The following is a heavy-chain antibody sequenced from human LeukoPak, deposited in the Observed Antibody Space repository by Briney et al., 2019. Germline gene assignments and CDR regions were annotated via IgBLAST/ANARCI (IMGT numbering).Heavy chain of an antibody. CDR1: GGSISSYY. CDR3: ARENSGSYREFDY. V-gene: IGHV4-4*07. J-gene: IGHJ4*02. D-gene: IGHD1-26*01. Sequence: SETLSLTCTVSGGSISSYYWCWIRQPAGKGLEWIGRIYTSGSTNYNASLKSRVSMSVGTSKNQFSLKLSSVTAADTAVFYCARENSGSYREFDYWGQGTLVTVSS. CDR2: IYTSGST.